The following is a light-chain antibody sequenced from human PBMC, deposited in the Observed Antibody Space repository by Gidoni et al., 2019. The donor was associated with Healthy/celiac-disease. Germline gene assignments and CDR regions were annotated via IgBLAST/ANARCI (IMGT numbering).Light chain of an antibody. CDR1: NIGSKS. CDR2: DDS. V-gene: IGLV3-21*03. CDR3: QVWDSSSDHPV. Sequence: SYVLTQPPSVSVAPGKTARITCGGNNIGSKSVHWYQQQPGQAPVLVVYDDSARPSGIPERFSGSNSGNTATLTISRVEAGDEADYYCQVWDSSSDHPVFGGGTKLTVL. J-gene: IGLJ2*01.